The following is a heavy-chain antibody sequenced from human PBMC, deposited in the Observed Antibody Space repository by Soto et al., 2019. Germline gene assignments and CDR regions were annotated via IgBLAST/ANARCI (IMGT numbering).Heavy chain of an antibody. CDR2: IWYDGSKK. J-gene: IGHJ3*02. Sequence: QVQLVESGGGVVQPGTSLRLSCEASGFTFSGFAMHWVRQAPGKGLEWVAVIWYDGSKKYYADCVKGRFTISRDNSKNALYLQMNSLRAEDTAVYYCARGRGGSYGGNSAHFDIWGQGTLVTVSS. D-gene: IGHD4-17*01. V-gene: IGHV3-33*01. CDR3: ARGRGGSYGGNSAHFDI. CDR1: GFTFSGFA.